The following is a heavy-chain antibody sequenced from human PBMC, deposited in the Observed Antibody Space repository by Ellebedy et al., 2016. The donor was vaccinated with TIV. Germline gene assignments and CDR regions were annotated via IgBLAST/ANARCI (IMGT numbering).Heavy chain of an antibody. CDR1: GFTFSSYS. V-gene: IGHV3-48*02. J-gene: IGHJ4*02. Sequence: GESLKISCAASGFTFSSYSMNWVRQAPGKGLEWVSYISGSTSTIYYADSVKGRFTISRDNAKNSLYLKMNSLRDEDTAVYYCVNYMGNLGYWGQGTLVTVSS. D-gene: IGHD1-7*01. CDR3: VNYMGNLGY. CDR2: ISGSTSTI.